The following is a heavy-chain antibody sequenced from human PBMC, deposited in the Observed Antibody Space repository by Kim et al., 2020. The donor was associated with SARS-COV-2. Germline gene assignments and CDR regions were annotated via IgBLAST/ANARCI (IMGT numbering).Heavy chain of an antibody. CDR2: INYNSGRI. V-gene: IGHV3-9*01. Sequence: GGSLRLSCAASGFSFDDSAMHWVRQAPGKGLEWVSGINYNSGRIGYADSVKGRFTISRDNAKNSLYLQMNSLRDEDTALYYCVKARLTDSNWFAPWGQGTLVIVSS. CDR3: VKARLTDSNWFAP. D-gene: IGHD6-25*01. CDR1: GFSFDDSA. J-gene: IGHJ5*02.